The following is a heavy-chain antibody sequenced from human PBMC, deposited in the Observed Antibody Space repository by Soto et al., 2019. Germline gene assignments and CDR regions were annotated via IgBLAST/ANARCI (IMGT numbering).Heavy chain of an antibody. CDR2: ISGSGGST. CDR3: AKDLRPRITMIVVVINAFDI. D-gene: IGHD3-22*01. J-gene: IGHJ3*02. V-gene: IGHV3-23*01. Sequence: GGSLRLSCAASGFTFSSYAMSWVRQAPGKGLEWVSAISGSGGSTYYADSVKGRFTISRDNSKNTLYLQMNSLRAEDTAVYYCAKDLRPRITMIVVVINAFDIWGQGTMVTVS. CDR1: GFTFSSYA.